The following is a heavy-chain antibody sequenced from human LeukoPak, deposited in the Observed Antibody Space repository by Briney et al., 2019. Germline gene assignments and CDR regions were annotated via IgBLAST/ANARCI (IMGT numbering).Heavy chain of an antibody. D-gene: IGHD6-19*01. V-gene: IGHV4-59*08. CDR1: GASSSDKY. Sequence: SETLSLTCTASGASSSDKYWSWIRQSPGRTLEWIGHIYNGGNTKYNPSLTSRVTTSSHTSKNQFSLILTSVPAADTTMVYCSQTTGWPGFDFWGPGVLVTVSS. CDR3: SQTTGWPGFDF. CDR2: IYNGGNT. J-gene: IGHJ4*02.